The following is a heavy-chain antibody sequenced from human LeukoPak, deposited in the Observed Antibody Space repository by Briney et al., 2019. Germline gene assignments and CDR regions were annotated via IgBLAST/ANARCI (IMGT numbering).Heavy chain of an antibody. CDR1: GYTFTGYY. Sequence: GASVKVSCKASGYTFTGYYMHWVRQAPGQGLEWMGWINPNSGGTNYAQKFQGWVTMTRDTSISTAYMELSRLRSDDTAVYYCARSGPTMVRGAPYYYYGMDVWGQGTMVTVSS. CDR3: ARSGPTMVRGAPYYYYGMDV. J-gene: IGHJ6*02. CDR2: INPNSGGT. V-gene: IGHV1-2*04. D-gene: IGHD3-10*01.